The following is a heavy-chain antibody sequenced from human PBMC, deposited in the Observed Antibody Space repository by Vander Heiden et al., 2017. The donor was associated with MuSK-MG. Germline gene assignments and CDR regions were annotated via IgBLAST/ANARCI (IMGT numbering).Heavy chain of an antibody. D-gene: IGHD3-22*01. CDR1: GGSFSGYY. V-gene: IGHV4-34*01. CDR2: INHSGST. Sequence: QLQLQQWGAGLLKPSETLSLTCAVYGGSFSGYYWSWIRQPPGKGLEWIGEINHSGSTKYNPSRKRRVTISVDTSKNQCALKRSSVTAAETAVYYCAITARRDSSGYYEFDYWGQGTMVTVYS. J-gene: IGHJ4*02. CDR3: AITARRDSSGYYEFDY.